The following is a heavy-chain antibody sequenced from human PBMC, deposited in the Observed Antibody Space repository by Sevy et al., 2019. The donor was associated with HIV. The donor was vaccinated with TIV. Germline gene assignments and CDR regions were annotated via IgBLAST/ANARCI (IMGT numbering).Heavy chain of an antibody. CDR1: GFTVGTYW. Sequence: GGSLRLSCAASGFTVGTYWMSWVRQAPGKGLQWVASIKQEESVKNYVDSVKGRFTISRDNAKNSLALQLNSLSAEDTAVYYCARDLIVPTGMFYYGMDVWGQGTTVTVSS. J-gene: IGHJ6*02. CDR3: ARDLIVPTGMFYYGMDV. D-gene: IGHD2-2*01. V-gene: IGHV3-7*01. CDR2: IKQEESVK.